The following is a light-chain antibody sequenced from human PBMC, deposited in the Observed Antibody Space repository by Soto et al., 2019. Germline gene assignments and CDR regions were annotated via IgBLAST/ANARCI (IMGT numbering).Light chain of an antibody. CDR1: SSDVGDYNY. J-gene: IGLJ1*01. Sequence: QSALTQPRSVSGSPGQSVTISCTGTSSDVGDYNYVSWYQQHPGTAPKLMIYDVSKRPSGVPDRFSGSKSGNTASLTISGLQAEDEAYYYCCSYAGRYTYVFAAGTKVTVL. CDR2: DVS. V-gene: IGLV2-11*01. CDR3: CSYAGRYTYV.